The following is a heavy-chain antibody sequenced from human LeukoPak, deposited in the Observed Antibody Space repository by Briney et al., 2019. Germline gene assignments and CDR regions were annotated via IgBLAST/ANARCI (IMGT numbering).Heavy chain of an antibody. CDR2: IYHSGGT. CDR3: VENGYYALDY. V-gene: IGHV4-4*02. D-gene: IGHD2/OR15-2a*01. J-gene: IGHJ4*02. Sequence: SETLFLTCAVSGDPINSIDWWSWVRQSPARGLEWIGEIYHSGGTNYNPSLKSRVTISVDKSKNHLSLKLTSVTAADTAVYFCVENGYYALDYWGQGALVTVAS. CDR1: GDPINSIDW.